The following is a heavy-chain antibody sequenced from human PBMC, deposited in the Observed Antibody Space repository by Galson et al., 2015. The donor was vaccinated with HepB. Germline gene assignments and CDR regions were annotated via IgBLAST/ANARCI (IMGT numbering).Heavy chain of an antibody. D-gene: IGHD5-18*01. CDR3: ARDWGIQLNGGCDY. CDR2: IWYDGSNK. Sequence: SLRLSCAASGFTFSSYGMHWVRQAPGKGLEWVAVIWYDGSNKYYADSVKGRFTISRDNSKNTLYLQMNSLRAEDTAVYYCARDWGIQLNGGCDYWGQGTLVTVSS. J-gene: IGHJ4*02. CDR1: GFTFSSYG. V-gene: IGHV3-33*08.